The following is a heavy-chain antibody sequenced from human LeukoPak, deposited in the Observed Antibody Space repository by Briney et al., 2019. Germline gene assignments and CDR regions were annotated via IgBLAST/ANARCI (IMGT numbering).Heavy chain of an antibody. CDR2: ISYDGSNK. V-gene: IGHV3-30*01. D-gene: IGHD6-13*01. CDR3: ARVPVPSSSWYNRAYFQH. Sequence: PGRSLRLSCAASGFTFGSYAMHWVRQAPGKGLEWVAVISYDGSNKYYADSVKGRFTISRDNSKNTLYLQMNSLRAEDTAVYYCARVPVPSSSWYNRAYFQHWGQGTLVTVSS. J-gene: IGHJ1*01. CDR1: GFTFGSYA.